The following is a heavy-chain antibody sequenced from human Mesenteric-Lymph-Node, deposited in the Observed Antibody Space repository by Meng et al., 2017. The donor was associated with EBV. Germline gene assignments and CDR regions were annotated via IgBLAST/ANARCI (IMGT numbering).Heavy chain of an antibody. V-gene: IGHV4-39*01. D-gene: IGHD1-1*01. CDR2: IYHSGTT. J-gene: IGHJ4*02. CDR3: ARQQGDWNLDF. Sequence: QLLLQEWGPGLVKPSETLSLPCAFSGGSINSGDYYWGWIRQSPGKGLEWIGTIYHSGTTYYNPSLKSLKSRVTISADMSKNQFSLKVTSVTAADTAVYYCARQQGDWNLDFWGQGTLVTVSS. CDR1: GGSINSGDYY.